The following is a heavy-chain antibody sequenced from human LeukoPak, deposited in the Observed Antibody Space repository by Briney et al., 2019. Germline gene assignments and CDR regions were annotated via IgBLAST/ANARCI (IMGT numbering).Heavy chain of an antibody. J-gene: IGHJ4*02. CDR1: GSTFRNYG. CDR3: ARALRIYYYFDY. Sequence: PGGTLRLSCAVSGSTFRNYGMSWVRQAPGRGLEWVAAIGGGGSDTKYTDSVMGRFTLSRDLSKNTLYLQMNSLRAEDTAVYYCARALRIYYYFDYWGQGTLVTVSS. V-gene: IGHV3-23*01. CDR2: IGGGGSDT. D-gene: IGHD1-26*01.